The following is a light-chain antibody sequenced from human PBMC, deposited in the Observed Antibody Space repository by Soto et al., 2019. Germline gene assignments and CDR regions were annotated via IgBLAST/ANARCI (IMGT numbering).Light chain of an antibody. Sequence: QSVLTQPASVSGSPGQSINISCNGTSSDVGGYNYVSWYQQHPGKAPKLMIYEVSNRPSGVSNRFSGSKSGNTASLTISGLQAEDEADYYCSSYTSSSTYVFGTGTKLTVL. J-gene: IGLJ1*01. V-gene: IGLV2-14*01. CDR3: SSYTSSSTYV. CDR2: EVS. CDR1: SSDVGGYNY.